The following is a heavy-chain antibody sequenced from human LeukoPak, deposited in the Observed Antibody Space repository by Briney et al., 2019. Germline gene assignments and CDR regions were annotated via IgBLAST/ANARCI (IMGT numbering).Heavy chain of an antibody. Sequence: SETLSLTCTVSGGSIRSGGYYWGWIRQPPGKGLEWIATIYYSGSTYSNPSLKSRVTISVDTSKNQFSLKLSSVTAADTAVYYCARSAGYSSSWYVGGYFDSWGQGTLVTVSS. V-gene: IGHV4-39*07. D-gene: IGHD6-13*01. CDR1: GGSIRSGGYY. CDR2: IYYSGST. CDR3: ARSAGYSSSWYVGGYFDS. J-gene: IGHJ4*02.